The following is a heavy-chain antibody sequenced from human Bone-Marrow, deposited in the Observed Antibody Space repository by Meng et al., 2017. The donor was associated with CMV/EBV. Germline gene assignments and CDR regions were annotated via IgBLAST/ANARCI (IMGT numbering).Heavy chain of an antibody. CDR2: ISYDGSNK. Sequence: GESLKISCAASGFTFSSYAMHWVRQAPGKGLEWVAVISYDGSNKYYADSVKGRFTISRDNSKNTLYLQMNSLRAEDTAVYYCARVYGGNSGLDYWGQGTLVTVSS. V-gene: IGHV3-30-3*01. J-gene: IGHJ4*02. D-gene: IGHD4-23*01. CDR3: ARVYGGNSGLDY. CDR1: GFTFSSYA.